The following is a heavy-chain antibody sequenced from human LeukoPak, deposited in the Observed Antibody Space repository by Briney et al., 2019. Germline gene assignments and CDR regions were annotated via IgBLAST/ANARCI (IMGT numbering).Heavy chain of an antibody. CDR2: IYYSGST. D-gene: IGHD3-10*01. Sequence: KPSETLSLTCTVSGGSISGYFWSCIRQPPGKGLEWIGYIYYSGSTNYNPSLKSRVTISVDTSKNQFSLKLSSVTAADTAVYYCARHSYGSGSYYGFDPWGQGTLVTVSS. CDR3: ARHSYGSGSYYGFDP. V-gene: IGHV4-59*08. J-gene: IGHJ5*02. CDR1: GGSISGYF.